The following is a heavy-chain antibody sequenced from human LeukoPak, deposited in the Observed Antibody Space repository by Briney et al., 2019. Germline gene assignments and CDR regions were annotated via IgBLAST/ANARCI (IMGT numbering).Heavy chain of an antibody. CDR2: ISSSSTYI. V-gene: IGHV3-21*01. CDR3: ARHVTYYDSSGYLYYFDY. D-gene: IGHD3-22*01. CDR1: GFSFSTYT. Sequence: KPGGSLRLSCEASGFSFSTYTMNWVRQAPGKGLEWVSSISSSSTYIYYADSVKGRFTISRDNAKNSLYLQMNSLRAEDTAVYYCARHVTYYDSSGYLYYFDYWGQGTLVTVSS. J-gene: IGHJ4*02.